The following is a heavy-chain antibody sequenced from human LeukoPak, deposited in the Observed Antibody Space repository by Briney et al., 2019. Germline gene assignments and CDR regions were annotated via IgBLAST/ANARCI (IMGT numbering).Heavy chain of an antibody. CDR3: ARDLTMVRGLRSRGVDF. D-gene: IGHD3-10*01. CDR1: GFTFSSYW. J-gene: IGHJ4*02. Sequence: QPGGSLRLSCAASGFTFSSYWMHWVRQVPGKGLVWVLRISGDGSSTSYADSVKGRFTISRDNAKNTLYLQMNSLRAEDTAVYYCARDLTMVRGLRSRGVDFWGQGTLVTVSS. V-gene: IGHV3-74*01. CDR2: ISGDGSST.